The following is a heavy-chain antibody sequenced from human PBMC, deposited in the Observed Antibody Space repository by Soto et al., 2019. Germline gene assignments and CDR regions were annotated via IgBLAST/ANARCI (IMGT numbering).Heavy chain of an antibody. CDR2: INHSGST. V-gene: IGHV4-34*01. D-gene: IGHD4-17*01. CDR3: ARGRPRVTTVVTGGLMYYFDY. J-gene: IGHJ4*02. CDR1: GGSFSGYY. Sequence: SETLSLTCAVYGGSFSGYYWSWIRQPPGKGLEWIGEINHSGSTNYNPSLKSRVTISVDTSKNQFSLKLSSVTAADTAVYYCARGRPRVTTVVTGGLMYYFDYWGQGTLVTVSS.